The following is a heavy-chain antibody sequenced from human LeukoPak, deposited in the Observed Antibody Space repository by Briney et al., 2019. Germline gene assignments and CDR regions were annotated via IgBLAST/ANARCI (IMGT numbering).Heavy chain of an antibody. V-gene: IGHV1-18*01. CDR2: ISTYNANT. Sequence: ASVKVSCKASGYSFTSYGISWVRQAPGQGLEWMGWISTYNANTNYALKLQGRVTLTTDTSTSTAYMELSRLRSDDTAVYYCARGSTMIVVVGSWFDPWGQGTLVTVSS. J-gene: IGHJ5*02. CDR3: ARGSTMIVVVGSWFDP. D-gene: IGHD3-22*01. CDR1: GYSFTSYG.